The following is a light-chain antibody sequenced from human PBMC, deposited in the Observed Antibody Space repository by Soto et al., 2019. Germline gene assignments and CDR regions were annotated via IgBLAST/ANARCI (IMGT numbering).Light chain of an antibody. CDR2: GAS. CDR3: QQYNNGPPALT. J-gene: IGKJ4*01. V-gene: IGKV3-15*01. Sequence: EIVMTQSPATLSLSPGERATLSCRASQSVSSNLAWYQQKPGQAPRLLIYGASARATGLPARFSGSGSGTELTPTISSVRAEDFVVYYCQQYNNGPPALTFGGGTKVEIK. CDR1: QSVSSN.